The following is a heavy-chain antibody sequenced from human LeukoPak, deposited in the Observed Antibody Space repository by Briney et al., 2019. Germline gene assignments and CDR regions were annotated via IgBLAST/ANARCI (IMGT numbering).Heavy chain of an antibody. Sequence: GGSLRLSCTASGFTFSDAWMSWVRQAPGKGLEWVGRIKNEVDGRTTDYAAPVKGRFTISRDESKNTVYLQMNSLRTEDTAVYYCATSRVGYWGQGTLVTVPS. J-gene: IGHJ4*02. V-gene: IGHV3-15*01. CDR2: IKNEVDGRTT. CDR1: GFTFSDAW. CDR3: ATSRVGY.